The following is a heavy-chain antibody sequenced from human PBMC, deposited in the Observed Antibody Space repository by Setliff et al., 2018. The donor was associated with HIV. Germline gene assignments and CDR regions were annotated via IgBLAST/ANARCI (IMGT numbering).Heavy chain of an antibody. CDR2: IYCNDYK. D-gene: IGHD3-10*01. J-gene: IGHJ4*02. V-gene: IGHV2-5*01. CDR1: WFSLSTSGVG. CDR3: ASSINPPHYFDY. Sequence: SGPTLVNPTQPLTLTCTFSWFSLSTSGVGVGWIRQPPGKAPEWLALIYCNDYKRYIPSLKSRLTITKDTSTNHVVLTMTNMDPVEPATYYCASSINPPHYFDYLGQGTLVPVSS.